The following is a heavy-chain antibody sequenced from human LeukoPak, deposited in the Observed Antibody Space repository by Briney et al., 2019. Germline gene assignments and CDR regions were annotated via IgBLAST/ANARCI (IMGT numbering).Heavy chain of an antibody. CDR3: ARGLPGYSGGDDAFDI. Sequence: SETLSLTCTVSSASIISYYWTWVRQPPGKGLEWIGYIHYTGSTNYNPSFKSRLTISVDTSTNRFSLRLNFVTAADTAVYYCARGLPGYSGGDDAFDIWGPGIQVIVSS. CDR2: IHYTGST. CDR1: SASIISYY. V-gene: IGHV4-59*01. D-gene: IGHD2-21*01. J-gene: IGHJ3*02.